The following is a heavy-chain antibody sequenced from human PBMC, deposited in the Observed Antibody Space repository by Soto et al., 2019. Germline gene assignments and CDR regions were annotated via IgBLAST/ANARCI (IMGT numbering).Heavy chain of an antibody. J-gene: IGHJ4*02. V-gene: IGHV4-30-2*01. D-gene: IGHD4-17*01. Sequence: SETLSLTCAVSGGSITSVGYSWSWIRQAPGKGLEWLGYIYQSGSAYYNPSLKSRVTISIDKSKNQFSLKLISVTAADTAVYYCARATTTVTTLDYWGQGTLVTVSS. CDR2: IYQSGSA. CDR1: GGSITSVGYS. CDR3: ARATTTVTTLDY.